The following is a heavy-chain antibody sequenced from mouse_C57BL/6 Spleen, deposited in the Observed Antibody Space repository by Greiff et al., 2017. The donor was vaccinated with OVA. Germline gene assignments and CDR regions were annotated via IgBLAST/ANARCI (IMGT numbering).Heavy chain of an antibody. CDR1: GYAFSSSW. J-gene: IGHJ2*01. CDR2: IYPGDGDT. Sequence: QVQLQQSGPELVKPGASVKISCKASGYAFSSSWMNWVKQRPGKGLEWIGRIYPGDGDTNYNGKFKGKATLTADKSSSTAYMQLSSLTSEDSAVYFCARDTVHYFDHWGQGTTLTVSS. D-gene: IGHD1-1*01. V-gene: IGHV1-82*01. CDR3: ARDTVHYFDH.